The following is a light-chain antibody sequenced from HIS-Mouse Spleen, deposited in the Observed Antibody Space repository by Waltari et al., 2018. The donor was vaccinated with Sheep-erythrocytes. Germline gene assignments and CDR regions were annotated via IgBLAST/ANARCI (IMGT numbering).Light chain of an antibody. CDR1: QSISSW. Sequence: DIQMTQSPSTLSASVGDRVTITCRARQSISSWLAWYQQKPGKAPKLLIYKASSLESGVPPRFSGSGSGTEFTLTISSRQPDDFATYYCQQYNSYSPLTFGGGTKVEIK. J-gene: IGKJ4*01. CDR2: KAS. CDR3: QQYNSYSPLT. V-gene: IGKV1-5*03.